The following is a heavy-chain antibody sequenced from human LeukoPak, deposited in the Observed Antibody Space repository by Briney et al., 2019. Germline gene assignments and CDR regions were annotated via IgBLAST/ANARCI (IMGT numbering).Heavy chain of an antibody. CDR3: ARAYYDYVWGELHAFDI. CDR1: VFTFRSYE. D-gene: IGHD3-16*01. V-gene: IGHV3-48*03. Sequence: PGGSLSLSCAASVFTFRSYELNEVRPAPGKGVEGVSYISFCGSTIYYADSVEGRFTISRDNAKKSLRLQMNSLRAEDTAVYYCARAYYDYVWGELHAFDIWGQGTMVTVSS. CDR2: ISFCGSTI. J-gene: IGHJ3*02.